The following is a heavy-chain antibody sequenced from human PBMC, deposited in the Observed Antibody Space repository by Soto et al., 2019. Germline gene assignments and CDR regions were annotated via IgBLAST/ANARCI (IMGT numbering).Heavy chain of an antibody. Sequence: EASVKVSCKASGYTFTGYYLHWVRQAPGQGLEWMGWINPNSGGTNYAQKFQGRVTMTRDTSISTAYMELSRLRSDDTAVYYCARGRTGTTSYFDYWGQGNLVTVS. J-gene: IGHJ4*02. D-gene: IGHD1-1*01. CDR3: ARGRTGTTSYFDY. CDR2: INPNSGGT. CDR1: GYTFTGYY. V-gene: IGHV1-2*02.